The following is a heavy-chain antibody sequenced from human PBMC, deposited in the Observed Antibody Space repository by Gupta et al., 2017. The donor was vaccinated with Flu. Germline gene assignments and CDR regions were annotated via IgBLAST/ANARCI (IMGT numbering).Heavy chain of an antibody. CDR2: ANPKGGA. Sequence: QVQMVQSGPEVKKPGASVRVSCKTSGYNFIDYYVHWVRQAPGQGLEWMGWANPKGGAIYSQNFQGRATMTTDTSSGTAYMDLTSLRSDDTALYYCARIEGGFSMEGDWGRGTLVTVSS. V-gene: IGHV1-2*02. CDR1: GYNFIDYY. D-gene: IGHD3-10*01. J-gene: IGHJ4*02. CDR3: ARIEGGFSMEGD.